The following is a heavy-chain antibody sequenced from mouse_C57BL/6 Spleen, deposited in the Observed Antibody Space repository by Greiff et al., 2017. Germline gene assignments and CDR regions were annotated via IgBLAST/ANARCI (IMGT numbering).Heavy chain of an antibody. D-gene: IGHD2-2*01. J-gene: IGHJ4*01. CDR2: IDPENGDT. CDR3: TWFYYYAMDY. CDR1: GFNIKDDY. V-gene: IGHV14-4*01. Sequence: EVKLMESGAELVRPGASVKLSCTASGFNIKDDYMHWVKQRPEQGLEWIGWIDPENGDTEYASKFQGKATITADPSSNTAYLQLSSLTSEDTAVYYCTWFYYYAMDYWGQGTSVTVSS.